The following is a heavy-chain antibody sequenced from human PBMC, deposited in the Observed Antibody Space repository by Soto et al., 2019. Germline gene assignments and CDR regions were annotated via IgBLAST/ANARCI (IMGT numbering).Heavy chain of an antibody. J-gene: IGHJ4*02. D-gene: IGHD3-3*01. CDR1: GYTLTELS. CDR2: FDPEDGET. V-gene: IGHV1-24*01. Sequence: ASVKVSCKVSGYTLTELSMHWVRQAPGKGLEWMGGFDPEDGETIYAQKFQGRVTMTEATSTDTAYMELSSLRSEDTAVYYCATAEQMNYDFWSGYPTRFDYWGQGTLVTVSS. CDR3: ATAEQMNYDFWSGYPTRFDY.